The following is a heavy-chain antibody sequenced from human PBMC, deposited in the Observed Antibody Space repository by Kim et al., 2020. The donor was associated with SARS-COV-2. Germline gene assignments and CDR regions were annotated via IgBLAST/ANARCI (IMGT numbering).Heavy chain of an antibody. J-gene: IGHJ4*02. V-gene: IGHV3-30*04. CDR3: ARGYYDSSGYYDY. D-gene: IGHD3-22*01. CDR1: GFTFSSYA. CDR2: ISYDGSNK. Sequence: GGSLRLSCAASGFTFSSYAMHWVRQAPGKGLEWVAVISYDGSNKYYADSMKGRFTISRDNSKNTLYLQMNSLRAEDTAVYYCARGYYDSSGYYDYWGQGTLVTLSS.